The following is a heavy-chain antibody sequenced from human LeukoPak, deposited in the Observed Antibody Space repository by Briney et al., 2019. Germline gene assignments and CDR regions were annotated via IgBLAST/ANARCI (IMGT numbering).Heavy chain of an antibody. CDR2: IRYDGSNK. CDR3: AKGDSSGASALDY. V-gene: IGHV3-30*02. CDR1: GFTFSTYG. J-gene: IGHJ4*02. D-gene: IGHD3-22*01. Sequence: GGSLRLSCAASGFTFSTYGMHWVRQAPGKGLEWVAFIRYDGSNKYYADSVKGRFTISRDNSKNTLYLQMNSLRAEDTAVYYCAKGDSSGASALDYWGQGTLVTVSS.